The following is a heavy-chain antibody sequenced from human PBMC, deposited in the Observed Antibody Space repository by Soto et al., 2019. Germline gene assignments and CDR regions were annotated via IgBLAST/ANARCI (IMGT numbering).Heavy chain of an antibody. CDR1: GFSLSNARMG. CDR2: IFSNDEK. Sequence: QVTLKESGPVLVKPTETLTLTCTVSGFSLSNARMGVTWIRQPPGKALEWLAHIFSNDEKSYSTSLKSRLTTAKAPSKGQVVLTMTNMGPVDTATYYCARPGRRVGARPLDYWGQGTLVTVSS. D-gene: IGHD1-26*01. V-gene: IGHV2-26*01. CDR3: ARPGRRVGARPLDY. J-gene: IGHJ4*02.